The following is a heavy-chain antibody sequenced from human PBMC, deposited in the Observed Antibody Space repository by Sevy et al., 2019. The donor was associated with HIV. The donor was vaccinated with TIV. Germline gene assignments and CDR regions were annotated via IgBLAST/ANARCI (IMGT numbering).Heavy chain of an antibody. J-gene: IGHJ4*02. CDR1: GFSLNSYE. Sequence: GGPLKLSCEAPGFSLNSYEMNWVRQAQGKGLEWVSSISQSGNTKYYSDSGKGRFTISRDNANNSLYLQMSSLRAEDTAVYYCARDLPPSATVVPHFDYWGQGTLVTVSS. CDR2: ISQSGNTK. D-gene: IGHD2-21*01. CDR3: ARDLPPSATVVPHFDY. V-gene: IGHV3-48*03.